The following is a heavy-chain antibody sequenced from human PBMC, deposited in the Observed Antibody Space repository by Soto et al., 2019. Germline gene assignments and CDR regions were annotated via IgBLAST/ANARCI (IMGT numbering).Heavy chain of an antibody. V-gene: IGHV4-59*01. CDR2: IYYSGST. CDR1: Y. Sequence: YWSWLRQPKGKGLEWIGYIYYSGSTNCNPSLKSRVTISVDTSKNQFSLKLGSVTAADTAVYCCARYYVDTAMVVWYFDYWGQGTLVTVSS. D-gene: IGHD5-18*01. CDR3: ARYYVDTAMVVWYFDY. J-gene: IGHJ4*02.